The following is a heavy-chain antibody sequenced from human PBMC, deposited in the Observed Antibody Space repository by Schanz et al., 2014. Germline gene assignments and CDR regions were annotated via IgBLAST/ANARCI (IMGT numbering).Heavy chain of an antibody. CDR1: GFTFSDYY. Sequence: QVQLVESGGTLVKPGGSLRLSCVVSGFTFSDYYMSWIRQAPGKGLEWVSYISSSSIYTNYADSVKGRFTISRDNAKNPLYLKMNSLRAEDTAVYYCAREGEWGYDPPRHWGQGTLVTVSS. CDR2: ISSSSIYT. V-gene: IGHV3-11*06. J-gene: IGHJ4*02. CDR3: AREGEWGYDPPRH. D-gene: IGHD5-12*01.